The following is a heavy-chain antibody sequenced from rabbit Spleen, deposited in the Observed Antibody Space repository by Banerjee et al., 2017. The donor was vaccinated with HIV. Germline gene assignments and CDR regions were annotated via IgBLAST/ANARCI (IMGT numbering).Heavy chain of an antibody. D-gene: IGHD3-1*01. CDR2: IYMFNAGN. V-gene: IGHV1S45*01. CDR3: ARDRPGRDNFDL. J-gene: IGHJ4*01. CDR1: GFSFNSNYW. Sequence: QEQLEESGGGLVKPGASLTLTCTASGFSFNSNYWLYWVRQAPGKGLEWIAYIYMFNAGNVYANWAQGRFTILKSSSTTMTLQMNGLTAADTATYFCARDRPGRDNFDLGGPGTLVTVS.